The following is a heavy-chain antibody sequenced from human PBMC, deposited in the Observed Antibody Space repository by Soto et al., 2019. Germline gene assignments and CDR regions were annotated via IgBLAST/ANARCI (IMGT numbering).Heavy chain of an antibody. CDR1: DFSISSGYY. J-gene: IGHJ4*02. CDR2: IYQSGTT. CDR3: ARDWYRDGYNGGYFDY. Sequence: SETLSLTCAVSDFSISSGYYWGWIRQPPGKGLEWIGRIYQSGTTYYNPSLKSRVSISVDTSKNQFSLKMNSMTAADPAVYYFARDWYRDGYNGGYFDYWGQGTLVTVSS. V-gene: IGHV4-38-2*02. D-gene: IGHD1-26*01.